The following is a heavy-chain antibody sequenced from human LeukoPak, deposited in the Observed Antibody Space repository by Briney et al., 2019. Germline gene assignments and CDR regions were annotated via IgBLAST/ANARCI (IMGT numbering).Heavy chain of an antibody. CDR2: IYPADSDT. V-gene: IGHV5-51*01. D-gene: IGHD5-24*01. CDR3: ARQDGRALYYFDY. CDR1: GYIFTDYW. J-gene: IGHJ4*02. Sequence: GESLKISCKASGYIFTDYWIGWVRQMPGKGLEWMGIIYPADSDTRYSPSFQGQVTISADKSTSTAYLQWSSLKASDTAMYYCARQDGRALYYFDYWGQGTLVTVSS.